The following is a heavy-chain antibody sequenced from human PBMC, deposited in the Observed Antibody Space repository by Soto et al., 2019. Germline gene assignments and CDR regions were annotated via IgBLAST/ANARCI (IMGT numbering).Heavy chain of an antibody. CDR2: ISGGGGST. CDR3: AHPRGFGVFDAYDI. J-gene: IGHJ3*02. CDR1: GFTFSTYA. Sequence: GGSLRLSCAASGFTFSTYAMSWVRQAPGKGLVWVSAISGGGGSTFYVDSVKGRFTISRDNSMNTLFLQMNSLRTEDTAVYYCAHPRGFGVFDAYDIWGQGTMVTVSS. V-gene: IGHV3-23*01. D-gene: IGHD3-10*01.